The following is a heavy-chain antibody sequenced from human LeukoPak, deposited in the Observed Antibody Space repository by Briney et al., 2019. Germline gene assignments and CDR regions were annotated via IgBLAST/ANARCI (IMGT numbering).Heavy chain of an antibody. Sequence: PSQTLSLTGTVSGGSSSSGDYYWSWIRQPPGKGLEWIGYIYYSGSTHYNPSLKSRVTISVDTSKNQFSLKLSSVTAADTAVYYCASTIGVVVAATPGPDYYYYMDVWGKGTTVTVYS. J-gene: IGHJ6*03. V-gene: IGHV4-30-4*08. D-gene: IGHD2-15*01. CDR2: IYYSGST. CDR1: GGSSSSGDYY. CDR3: ASTIGVVVAATPGPDYYYYMDV.